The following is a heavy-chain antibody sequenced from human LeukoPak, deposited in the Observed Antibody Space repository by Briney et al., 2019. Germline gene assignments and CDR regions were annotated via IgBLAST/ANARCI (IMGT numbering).Heavy chain of an antibody. J-gene: IGHJ4*02. CDR3: ASRMYSSSPAPDY. CDR1: GFTFSTYS. CDR2: ISGSGTTI. V-gene: IGHV3-48*01. Sequence: RSGGSLRLSCAASGFTFSTYSMNWVRQAPGKGLEWVSYISGSGTTIYYADSVKGRFTISRDNAKNSLYLQMNSLRAEDTATYYCASRMYSSSPAPDYWGQGTLVTVSS. D-gene: IGHD6-6*01.